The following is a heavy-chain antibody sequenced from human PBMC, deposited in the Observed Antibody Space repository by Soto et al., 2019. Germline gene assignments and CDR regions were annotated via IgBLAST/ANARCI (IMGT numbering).Heavy chain of an antibody. V-gene: IGHV3-23*01. D-gene: IGHD2-15*01. CDR2: ISGSGGST. CDR1: GFTFSSYA. Sequence: PGGSLRLSCAASGFTFSSYAMNWVRQAPGKGLEWVSGISGSGGSTNYADSVKGRFTISRDNSKNTLFLQMNSLRAEDTAVYYCGKVLMYCRWPPGADYLGQGILVTVSS. J-gene: IGHJ4*02. CDR3: GKVLMYCRWPPGADY.